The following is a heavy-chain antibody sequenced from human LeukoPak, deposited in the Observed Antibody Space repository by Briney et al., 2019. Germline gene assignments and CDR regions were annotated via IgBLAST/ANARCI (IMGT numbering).Heavy chain of an antibody. J-gene: IGHJ5*02. CDR3: ARDTYGEPAWYDP. D-gene: IGHD4-17*01. CDR1: GYTFTSYG. V-gene: IGHV1-18*01. Sequence: GASVKVSCKASGYTFTSYGISWVRQAPGQGLEWMGWISAYNGNTNYAQKLQGRVTMTTDTSTSTAYKELRSLRSDDTAVYYCARDTYGEPAWYDPWGQGTLVTVSS. CDR2: ISAYNGNT.